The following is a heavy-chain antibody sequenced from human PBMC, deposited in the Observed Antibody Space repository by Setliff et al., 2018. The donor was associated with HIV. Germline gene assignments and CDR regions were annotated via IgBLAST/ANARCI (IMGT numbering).Heavy chain of an antibody. J-gene: IGHJ4*02. D-gene: IGHD3-16*01. V-gene: IGHV4-4*02. CDR1: GGSVSSTNW. CDR2: IFHSGTT. CDR3: GIEGDDYNEY. Sequence: PSETLSLTCAVSGGSVSSTNWWNWVRQPPGKGLEWIGEIFHSGTTYYNPSLKSRVTMSVDKSKNQLSLKLWSVTAADTAVYYCGIEGDDYNEYWGQGTLVTVSS.